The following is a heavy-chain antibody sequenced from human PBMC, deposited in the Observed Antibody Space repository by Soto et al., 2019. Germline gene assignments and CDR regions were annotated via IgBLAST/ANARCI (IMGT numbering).Heavy chain of an antibody. V-gene: IGHV4-59*01. J-gene: IGHJ4*02. CDR2: IYYSGST. D-gene: IGHD4-17*01. CDR1: GGSISSYY. CDR3: ARCAYGDYYFDY. Sequence: QVQLQESGPGLVKPSETLSLTCTVSGGSISSYYWSWIRQPPGKGLEWIGYIYYSGSTNYNPSLKSRVTISVDTSKNQFSLKLSSVTAADTAVYYCARCAYGDYYFDYWGQGTLVTVSS.